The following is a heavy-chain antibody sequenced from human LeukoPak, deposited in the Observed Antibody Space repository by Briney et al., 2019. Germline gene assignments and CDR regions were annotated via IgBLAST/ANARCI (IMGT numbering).Heavy chain of an antibody. J-gene: IGHJ6*02. CDR2: IYHSGST. CDR3: ARGIRYLGATSPALYYYYGMDV. V-gene: IGHV4-4*02. D-gene: IGHD1-26*01. CDR1: GGSISSSNW. Sequence: PSGTLSLTCAVSGGSISSSNWWSWVRQPPGKGLEWIGEIYHSGSTNYNPSLKSRVTISVDTSKNQFSLKLSSVTAADTAVYYCARGIRYLGATSPALYYYYGMDVWGQGTTVTVSS.